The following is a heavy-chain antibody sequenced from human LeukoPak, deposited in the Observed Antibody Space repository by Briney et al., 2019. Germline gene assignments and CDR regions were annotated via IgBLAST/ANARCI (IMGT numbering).Heavy chain of an antibody. CDR2: IIPIFGTP. CDR3: ARADRYHFYLDV. J-gene: IGHJ6*03. Sequence: SVKVSCKASGGTFRTYSVTWVRQAPGQGLEWRGGIIPIFGTPNYAQKFQGRVKVTTDDATGTAYMELSSLMSEDTAIYYCARADRYHFYLDVWGKGTPVTVSS. V-gene: IGHV1-69*05. CDR1: GGTFRTYS.